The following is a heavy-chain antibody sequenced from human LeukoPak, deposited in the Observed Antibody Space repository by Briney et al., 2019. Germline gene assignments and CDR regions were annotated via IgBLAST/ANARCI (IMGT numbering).Heavy chain of an antibody. Sequence: SQTLSLTCTVTGGSISSGGYYWSWIRQHPGKGLEWIGYIYYSGSTYYNPSLKSRVTISVDTSKNQFSLKLSSVTAADTAVYYCTRLYCTNGVCYWYFDLWGRGTLVTVSS. CDR1: GGSISSGGYY. CDR2: IYYSGST. V-gene: IGHV4-31*03. J-gene: IGHJ2*01. CDR3: TRLYCTNGVCYWYFDL. D-gene: IGHD2-8*01.